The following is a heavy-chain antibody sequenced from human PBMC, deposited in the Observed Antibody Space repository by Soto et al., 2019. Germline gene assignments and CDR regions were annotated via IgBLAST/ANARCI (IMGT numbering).Heavy chain of an antibody. D-gene: IGHD1-26*01. Sequence: SETLSLTCTVSGGSISNNHYYWGWVRQPPGKGLEWIASISYSGTTYYNPSLKSRVTLSVDTSKNQFSLKLSSVTAADTAVYYCARLGGSYAVPHFDYWGQGTLVTVSS. V-gene: IGHV4-39*07. CDR3: ARLGGSYAVPHFDY. J-gene: IGHJ4*02. CDR1: GGSISNNHYY. CDR2: ISYSGTT.